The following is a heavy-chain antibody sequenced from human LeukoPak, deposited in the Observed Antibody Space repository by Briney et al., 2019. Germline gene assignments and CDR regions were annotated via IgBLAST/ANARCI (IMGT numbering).Heavy chain of an antibody. J-gene: IGHJ3*02. V-gene: IGHV3-30-3*01. Sequence: GGSLRLSCAASGFTFSSYAMHWVRQAPGKGLEWVAVISCDGSNKYYADSVKGRFTISRDNSKNTLYPQMNSLRAEDTAVYYCARPQYSSSVDAFDIWGQGTMVTVSS. CDR2: ISCDGSNK. CDR1: GFTFSSYA. D-gene: IGHD6-6*01. CDR3: ARPQYSSSVDAFDI.